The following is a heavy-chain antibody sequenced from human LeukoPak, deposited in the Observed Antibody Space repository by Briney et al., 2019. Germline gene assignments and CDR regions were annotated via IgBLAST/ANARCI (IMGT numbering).Heavy chain of an antibody. CDR1: GFTFSNYW. CDR3: ARVGRVTTPRYSDY. V-gene: IGHV3-7*01. CDR2: IEEHGSQK. Sequence: GRSLRLSCAASGFTFSNYWMSWVRQAPGKGLEWVANIEEHGSQKYYVDSVKGRFTTSRDNAKNSVYLQMNSLRAEDTAVYYCARVGRVTTPRYSDYWGQGTLVTVSS. D-gene: IGHD4-17*01. J-gene: IGHJ4*02.